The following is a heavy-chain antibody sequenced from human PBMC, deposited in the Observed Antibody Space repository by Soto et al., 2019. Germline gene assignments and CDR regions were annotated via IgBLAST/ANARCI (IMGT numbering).Heavy chain of an antibody. V-gene: IGHV4-59*12. J-gene: IGHJ4*02. CDR3: ARSFGVAEAGHFDY. D-gene: IGHD6-13*01. CDR2: IYYSGST. CDR1: GGSISSYY. Sequence: SETLSLTCTVSGGSISSYYWSWIRQPPGKGLEWIGYIYYSGSTNYNPSLKSRVTISVDTSKNQFSLKLSSVTAADTAVYYCARSFGVAEAGHFDYWGQGTLVTVAS.